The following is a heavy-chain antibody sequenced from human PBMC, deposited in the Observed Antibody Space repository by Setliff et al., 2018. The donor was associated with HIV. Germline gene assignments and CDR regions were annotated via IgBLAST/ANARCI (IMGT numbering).Heavy chain of an antibody. CDR1: GGSISSSSYY. Sequence: SETLSLTCTVSGGSISSSSYYWGWIRQPPGKGLEWIGWIHYSGRTNFNPSLRSRATISFDTSKNQFSLNLTSVTAADTAVSYCARAPFRGGSFGWFDPWGQGTLVTVSS. CDR2: IHYSGRT. J-gene: IGHJ5*02. V-gene: IGHV4-39*07. CDR3: ARAPFRGGSFGWFDP. D-gene: IGHD2-15*01.